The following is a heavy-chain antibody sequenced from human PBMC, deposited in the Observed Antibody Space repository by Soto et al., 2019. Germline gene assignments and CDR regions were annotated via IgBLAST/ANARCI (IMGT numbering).Heavy chain of an antibody. CDR3: AREGPNDYYGMDV. J-gene: IGHJ6*02. V-gene: IGHV4-59*01. D-gene: IGHD1-1*01. CDR2: IYYSGST. Sequence: PSETLSLTCTVSGGSISSYYWSWIRQPPGKGLEWIGYIYYSGSTNYNPSLKSRVTISVDTSKNQFSLKLSSVTAADTAVYYCAREGPNDYYGMDVWGQGTTVTVSS. CDR1: GGSISSYY.